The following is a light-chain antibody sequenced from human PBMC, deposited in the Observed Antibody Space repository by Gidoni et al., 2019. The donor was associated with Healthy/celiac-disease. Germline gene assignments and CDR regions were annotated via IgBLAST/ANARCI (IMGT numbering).Light chain of an antibody. CDR3: QAWDSGTALT. CDR2: QDS. Sequence: SYELTQPPSVSVSPGQTASIPCSGDKLGDKYAYWYQQKPGQSPVLVIYQDSRRPSGIPERFSGSNSGNTATLTISGTQAMDEADYYCQAWDSGTALTFGGGTKLTVL. J-gene: IGLJ2*01. CDR1: KLGDKY. V-gene: IGLV3-1*01.